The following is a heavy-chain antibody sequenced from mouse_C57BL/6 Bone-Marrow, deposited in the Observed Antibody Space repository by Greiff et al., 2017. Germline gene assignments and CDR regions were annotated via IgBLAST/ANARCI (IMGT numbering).Heavy chain of an antibody. J-gene: IGHJ2*01. V-gene: IGHV1-15*01. Sequence: VQLQQSGAELVRPGASVTLSCKASGYTFTDYEMHWVKQTPVHGLEWIGAIDPETGGTAYNQKFKGKAILTADKSSSTAYMELLSLTSEDSAVYYCTRLLRSYFDYWGQGTTLTVSS. CDR3: TRLLRSYFDY. D-gene: IGHD1-1*01. CDR1: GYTFTDYE. CDR2: IDPETGGT.